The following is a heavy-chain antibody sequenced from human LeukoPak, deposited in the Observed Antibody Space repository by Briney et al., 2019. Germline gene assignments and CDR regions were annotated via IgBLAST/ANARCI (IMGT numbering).Heavy chain of an antibody. CDR3: IRTLIVATSPYMDV. Sequence: PGGSLRLSCAASGFTFSSYWMHWVRQAPVKELVWVSRVNSDGTGTTYADSVEGRFTISRDNAKNTVYLQMHSLRAEDTAIYYCIRTLIVATSPYMDVWGKGTTVTVSS. J-gene: IGHJ6*03. CDR2: VNSDGTGT. D-gene: IGHD5-12*01. V-gene: IGHV3-74*01. CDR1: GFTFSSYW.